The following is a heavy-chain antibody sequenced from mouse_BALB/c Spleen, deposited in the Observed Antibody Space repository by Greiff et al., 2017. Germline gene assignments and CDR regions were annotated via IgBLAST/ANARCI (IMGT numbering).Heavy chain of an antibody. CDR2: ISSGGSYT. CDR1: GFTFSSYA. Sequence: DVKLVESGGGLVKPGGSLKLSCAASGFTFSSYAMSWVRQSPEKRLEWVAEISSGGSYTYYPDTVTGRFTISRDNAKNTLYLEMSSLRSEDTAMYYCARLSYYAMDYWGQGTSVTVSS. V-gene: IGHV5-9-4*01. J-gene: IGHJ4*01. CDR3: ARLSYYAMDY.